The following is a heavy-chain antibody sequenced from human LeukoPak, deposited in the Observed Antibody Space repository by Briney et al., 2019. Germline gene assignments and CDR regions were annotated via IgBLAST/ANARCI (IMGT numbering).Heavy chain of an antibody. CDR2: IYSGGST. Sequence: GGSLRLSCAASGFTVSSNYMSWVRQAPGKGLEWVSVIYSGGSTYYADSVKGRFTISRDNSKNTLYLQMNSLRAEDTAVYYCARDGDFPEQRRGGAFDIWGQGTMVTVSS. CDR1: GFTVSSNY. CDR3: ARDGDFPEQRRGGAFDI. V-gene: IGHV3-66*01. D-gene: IGHD6-25*01. J-gene: IGHJ3*02.